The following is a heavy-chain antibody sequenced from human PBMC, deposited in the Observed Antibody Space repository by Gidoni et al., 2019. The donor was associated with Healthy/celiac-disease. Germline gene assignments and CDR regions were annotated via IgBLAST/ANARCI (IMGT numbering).Heavy chain of an antibody. V-gene: IGHV3-21*01. CDR1: GFTFSSYS. D-gene: IGHD3-10*01. CDR3: ARDSRGYGMDV. Sequence: EVQLVESGGGLVKPGGSLRRSCAASGFTFSSYSMNWVRQAPGKGLEWVSSISSSSIYIYYADSVKGRFTISRDNAKNSLYLQMNSLRAEDTAVYYCARDSRGYGMDVWGQGTTVTVSS. CDR2: ISSSSIYI. J-gene: IGHJ6*02.